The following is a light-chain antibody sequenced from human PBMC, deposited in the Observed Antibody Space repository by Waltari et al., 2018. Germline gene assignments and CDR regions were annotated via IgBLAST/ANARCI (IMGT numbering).Light chain of an antibody. CDR2: EAS. V-gene: IGKV3-15*01. J-gene: IGKJ5*01. Sequence: EIVMTQSPATLSVSPGERATLSCRASQSVTSNLAWYQQKPGQAPRLLIYEASTRATGIPARFSGSGSVTEFTLTISSLQSEDFAVYYCQQYNRWPPITFGQGTRLEIK. CDR1: QSVTSN. CDR3: QQYNRWPPIT.